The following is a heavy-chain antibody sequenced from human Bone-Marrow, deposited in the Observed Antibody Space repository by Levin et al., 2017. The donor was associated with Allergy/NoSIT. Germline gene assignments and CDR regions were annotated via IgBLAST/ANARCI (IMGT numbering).Heavy chain of an antibody. CDR2: ISYDGSDK. V-gene: IGHV3-30*18. CDR3: GKLIPWLVLTAPFDY. CDR1: GFTFSNYG. D-gene: IGHD6-19*01. Sequence: GESLKISCAVSGFTFSNYGMHWVRQAPGKGLEWVALISYDGSDKDYADSVKGRFTISRDSSKNTLYLQMNSLRAEDTAVYYCGKLIPWLVLTAPFDYWGQGTLVTVSS. J-gene: IGHJ4*02.